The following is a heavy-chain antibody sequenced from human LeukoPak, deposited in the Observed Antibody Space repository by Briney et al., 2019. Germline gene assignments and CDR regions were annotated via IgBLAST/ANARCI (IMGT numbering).Heavy chain of an antibody. Sequence: SVKVSCKASGGTFSSYAISWVRQAPGQGLEWMGGIIPIFGTANYAQKFQGRVTITTDESTSTAYMELSSLRSEDTAVYYCARRGGYSYGYYNYYYMGVWGKGTTVTVSS. CDR3: ARRGGYSYGYYNYYYMGV. J-gene: IGHJ6*03. V-gene: IGHV1-69*05. D-gene: IGHD5-18*01. CDR2: IIPIFGTA. CDR1: GGTFSSYA.